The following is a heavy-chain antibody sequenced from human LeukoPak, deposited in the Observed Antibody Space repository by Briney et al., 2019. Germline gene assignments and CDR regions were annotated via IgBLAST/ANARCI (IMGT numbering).Heavy chain of an antibody. Sequence: PETLSLTSTLSAASVTSGSDYWSWIRQPPGNGLEWTGYISYSGSTNYNSSLKNRVTRSVETSQTQCSLKPSAVTAPDTAVFSGAKDHRGGTMLNVYWFDPWGQGTLVTVSS. CDR1: AASVTSGSDY. D-gene: IGHD2-8*01. CDR2: ISYSGST. CDR3: AKDHRGGTMLNVYWFDP. J-gene: IGHJ5*02. V-gene: IGHV4-61*01.